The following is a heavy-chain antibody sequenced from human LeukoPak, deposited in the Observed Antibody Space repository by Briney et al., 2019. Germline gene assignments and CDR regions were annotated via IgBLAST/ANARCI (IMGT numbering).Heavy chain of an antibody. Sequence: SETLSLTCTVSGYSISSGYYWGWIRQPPGKGLEWIGSIYHSGSTYYNPSLKSRVTISVDTSKNQFSLKLSSVTAADTAVYYCARHRDYDTCDYWGQGTLVTVSS. CDR3: ARHRDYDTCDY. CDR2: IYHSGST. CDR1: GYSISSGYY. J-gene: IGHJ4*02. V-gene: IGHV4-38-2*02. D-gene: IGHD5-12*01.